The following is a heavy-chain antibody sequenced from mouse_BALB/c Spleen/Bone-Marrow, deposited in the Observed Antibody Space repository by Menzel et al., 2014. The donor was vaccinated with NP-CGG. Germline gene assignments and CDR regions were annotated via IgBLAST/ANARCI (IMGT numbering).Heavy chain of an antibody. Sequence: EVMLVESGGNLVKPGGSLKLSCAASGFTFSSYGMSWVRQTPDRRLEWVATISSDGSYTYYPDSVKGRFTISRDNAKNPLYLQMKSLKSEDTCMYFCARWVEGNPGWFAYWGQGTLVTVSA. D-gene: IGHD2-1*01. V-gene: IGHV5-6*02. CDR3: ARWVEGNPGWFAY. CDR1: GFTFSSYG. CDR2: ISSDGSYT. J-gene: IGHJ3*01.